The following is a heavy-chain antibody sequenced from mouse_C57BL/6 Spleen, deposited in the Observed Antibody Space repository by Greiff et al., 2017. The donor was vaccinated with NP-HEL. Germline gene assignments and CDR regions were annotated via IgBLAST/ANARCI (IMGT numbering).Heavy chain of an antibody. CDR3: ATPRFITTVVDWYFDV. D-gene: IGHD1-1*01. J-gene: IGHJ1*03. Sequence: QVQLQQSGAELMKPGASVKLSCKATGYTFTGYWIEWVKQRPGHGLEWIGEILPGSGSTNYNEKFKGKATFTADTSSNTAYMQLSSLTTEDSAIYYCATPRFITTVVDWYFDVWGTGTTVTVSS. CDR2: ILPGSGST. CDR1: GYTFTGYW. V-gene: IGHV1-9*01.